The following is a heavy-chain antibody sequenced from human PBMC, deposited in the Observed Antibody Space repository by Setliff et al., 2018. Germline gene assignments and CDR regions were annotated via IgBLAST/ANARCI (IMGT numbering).Heavy chain of an antibody. Sequence: GSLRLSCAASGFTFSSYWMHWVRQAPGQGLVWVSRINSDGSSTNYADSVKGRFTISRDNAKNTLYLQMNSLRDEDTAVYYCARWRSSSPDDFWGQGTLVTVSS. D-gene: IGHD6-6*01. CDR2: INSDGSST. V-gene: IGHV3-74*01. CDR3: ARWRSSSPDDF. J-gene: IGHJ4*02. CDR1: GFTFSSYW.